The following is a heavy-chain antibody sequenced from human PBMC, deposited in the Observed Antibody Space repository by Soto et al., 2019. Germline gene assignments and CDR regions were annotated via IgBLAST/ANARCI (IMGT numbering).Heavy chain of an antibody. V-gene: IGHV3-30*18. CDR3: AKDGNAIGVMSYLDF. CDR1: GFTFSSHG. D-gene: IGHD2-8*01. CDR2: IGHEGSKA. J-gene: IGHJ4*02. Sequence: PGGSLRLACAASGFTFSSHGMHWVRQAPGKGLEWVAVIGHEGSKANYADSVKGRVTISRENSKYTLYMQMTRLRAEATGVSYCAKDGNAIGVMSYLDFWGLGALETVSS.